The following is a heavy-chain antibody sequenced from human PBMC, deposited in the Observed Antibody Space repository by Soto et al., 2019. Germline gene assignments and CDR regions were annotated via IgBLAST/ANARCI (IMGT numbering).Heavy chain of an antibody. CDR1: GGTFSSYA. J-gene: IGHJ6*02. CDR3: ARGPRMVYDHAPYGMDV. CDR2: IIPIFGTA. V-gene: IGHV1-69*01. Sequence: QVQLVQSGAEVKKPGSSVKVSCKASGGTFSSYAISWVRQAPGQGLEWMGGIIPIFGTANYAQKFQGRVTITADDSTSTAYMELSSLSSEDTAVYYCARGPRMVYDHAPYGMDVWGQGTTVTVSS. D-gene: IGHD2-8*01.